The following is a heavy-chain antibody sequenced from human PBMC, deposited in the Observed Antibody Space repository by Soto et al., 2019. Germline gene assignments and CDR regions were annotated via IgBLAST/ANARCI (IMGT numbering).Heavy chain of an antibody. CDR2: IIPIFGTA. CDR3: ARVHHPAMVTFFDY. V-gene: IGHV1-69*13. CDR1: GGTFSSYA. D-gene: IGHD5-18*01. J-gene: IGHJ4*02. Sequence: SVKVSCKASGGTFSSYAISWVRQAPGQGLEWMGGIIPIFGTANYAQKFQGRVTITADESTSTAYMELSSLRSEDTAVYYCARVHHPAMVTFFDYWGQGTPVTVSS.